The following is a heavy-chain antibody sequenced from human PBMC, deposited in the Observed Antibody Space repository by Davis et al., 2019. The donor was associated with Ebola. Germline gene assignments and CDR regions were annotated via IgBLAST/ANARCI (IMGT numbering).Heavy chain of an antibody. J-gene: IGHJ4*02. CDR2: ISHDGTNK. CDR3: ARSTWMGATHLDY. V-gene: IGHV3-30-3*01. CDR1: GFTFRTYA. D-gene: IGHD1-26*01. Sequence: PGGSLRLSCVASGFTFRTYAMHWVRQAQGKGLRWVAVISHDGTNKYYADSVKGRFTVPRDKSKNTVYLEMNGLRPEDTALYYCARSTWMGATHLDYWRQGTLLTVSS.